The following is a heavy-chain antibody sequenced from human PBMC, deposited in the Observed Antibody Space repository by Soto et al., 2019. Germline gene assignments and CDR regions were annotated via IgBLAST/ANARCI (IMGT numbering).Heavy chain of an antibody. CDR2: ISADGKKT. CDR1: GFTFSAFG. D-gene: IGHD3-10*01. J-gene: IGHJ6*02. CDR3: AKDRGSWDYYYGMDA. V-gene: IGHV3-30*18. Sequence: GGSLRLSCAASGFTFSAFGMHWVRQAPGKGLEWVAVISADGKKTFYADSVKGRFTISRDSPHNALFLDLRSLRGDDTAVYYCAKDRGSWDYYYGMDAWGQGTTVTVSS.